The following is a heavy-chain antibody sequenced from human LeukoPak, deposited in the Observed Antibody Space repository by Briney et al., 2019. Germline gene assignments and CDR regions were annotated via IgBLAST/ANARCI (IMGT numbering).Heavy chain of an antibody. J-gene: IGHJ4*02. V-gene: IGHV4-34*01. CDR2: INHSGST. CDR1: GGSFSGYY. D-gene: IGHD6-13*01. Sequence: PSETLSLTCTVYGGSFSGYYWSWIRQPPGKGLEWIGEINHSGSTNYNPSLKSRVTISVDTSKNQFSLKLSSVAAADTAVYYCARHEGSEGSSYPTAIDYWGQGTLVTVSS. CDR3: ARHEGSEGSSYPTAIDY.